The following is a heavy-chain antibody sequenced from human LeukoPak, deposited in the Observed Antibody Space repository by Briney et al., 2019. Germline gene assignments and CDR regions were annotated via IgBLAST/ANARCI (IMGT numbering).Heavy chain of an antibody. J-gene: IGHJ4*02. V-gene: IGHV3-21*04. CDR2: ISSSGGNI. Sequence: PGGSLRLSCAASGFTFSSYAMSWVRQAPGKGLEWISYISSSGGNIYFADSVKGRFTMSRDNARGSLYLQMNSLRADDTAIYYCARRRDYFDYWGQGTLVTVSS. CDR3: ARRRDYFDY. CDR1: GFTFSSYA.